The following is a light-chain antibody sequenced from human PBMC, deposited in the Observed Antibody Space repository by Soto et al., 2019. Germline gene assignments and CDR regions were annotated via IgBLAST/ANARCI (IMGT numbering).Light chain of an antibody. Sequence: DTQMTQSPSSLSASVGDRVTITCRASQSISTYLNWYQQKPGKAPNLLIYAASSLQSGVPSRFSGSGSGTDFTLTISSLQPEDFAAYYCQQSYSAPPVTFGGGTKVEIK. CDR1: QSISTY. J-gene: IGKJ4*01. V-gene: IGKV1-39*01. CDR3: QQSYSAPPVT. CDR2: AAS.